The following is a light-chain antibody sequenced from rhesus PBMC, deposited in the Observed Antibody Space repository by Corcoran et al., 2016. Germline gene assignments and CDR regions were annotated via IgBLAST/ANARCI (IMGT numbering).Light chain of an antibody. Sequence: GDRVTVTCRASQGINKELSWYQQKPGKAPRLLIYAASSLQTGVSSRLSGSGSGTDYTLPISSLQPEDVATYYCLQDYTTPYSFGQGTKVEIK. CDR3: LQDYTTPYS. V-gene: IGKV1-94*01. CDR2: AAS. J-gene: IGKJ2*01. CDR1: QGINKE.